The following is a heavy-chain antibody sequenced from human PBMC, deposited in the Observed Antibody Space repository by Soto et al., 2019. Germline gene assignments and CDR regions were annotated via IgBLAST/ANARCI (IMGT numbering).Heavy chain of an antibody. CDR2: IIPIFGTA. J-gene: IGHJ5*02. D-gene: IGHD3-10*01. CDR3: ASGGSGSYYTNWFDP. Sequence: GASVKVSCKASGGTFSSYAISWVRQAPGQGLEWMGGIIPIFGTANYAQKFQGRVTITADKSTSTAYMELSSLRSVDTAVYYCASGGSGSYYTNWFDPWGQGTLVTAPQ. V-gene: IGHV1-69*06. CDR1: GGTFSSYA.